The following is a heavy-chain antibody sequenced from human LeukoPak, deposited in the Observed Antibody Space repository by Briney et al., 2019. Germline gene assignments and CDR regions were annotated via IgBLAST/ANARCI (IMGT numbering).Heavy chain of an antibody. D-gene: IGHD3-10*01. Sequence: ASVKVSCKACGGTFSSYAISWVRHAPGQGLEWVGRIIPILGIANYAQKFQGRVTITADKSTSTAYMELSSLRYEDTGVYYCAREHYGSGSYYAGEYYFDYWGQGTLVTVSS. V-gene: IGHV1-69*04. CDR3: AREHYGSGSYYAGEYYFDY. J-gene: IGHJ4*02. CDR2: IIPILGIA. CDR1: GGTFSSYA.